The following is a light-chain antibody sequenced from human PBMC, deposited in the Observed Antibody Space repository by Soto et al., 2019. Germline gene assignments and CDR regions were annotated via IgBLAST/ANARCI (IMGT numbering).Light chain of an antibody. V-gene: IGKV3-20*01. J-gene: IGKJ4*01. CDR3: QKYGRSPT. CDR2: GAS. Sequence: EIVLTQSPGTLSLSPGQIATLSCSSSQSVSSSYLAWYQQKRGQAPRLLVYGASSRATGINDRLSGSGYGKDLHLNIRRMEPADLAVYYCQKYGRSPTVGGGTKVEIK. CDR1: QSVSSSY.